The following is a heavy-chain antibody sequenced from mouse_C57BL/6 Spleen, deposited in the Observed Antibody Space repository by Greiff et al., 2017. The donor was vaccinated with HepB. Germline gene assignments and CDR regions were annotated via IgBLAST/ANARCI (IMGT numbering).Heavy chain of an antibody. Sequence: EVKLMESGAELVKPGASVKLSCTASGFNIKDYYMHWVKQRTEHGLEWIGRIDPEDGETKYAPKFQGKATITADTSSNTAYLQLSGLTSEDTAVYYCARDGRLYAMDYWGQGTSVTVSS. V-gene: IGHV14-2*01. J-gene: IGHJ4*01. CDR3: ARDGRLYAMDY. CDR2: IDPEDGET. CDR1: GFNIKDYY. D-gene: IGHD2-3*01.